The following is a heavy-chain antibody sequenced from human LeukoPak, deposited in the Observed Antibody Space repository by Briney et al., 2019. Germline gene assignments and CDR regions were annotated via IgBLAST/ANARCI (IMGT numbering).Heavy chain of an antibody. CDR1: GYTFTGYY. CDR3: AREYSGSREFDY. CDR2: LNPNSGGT. Sequence: ASVKVSCKASGYTFTGYYMHWVRQAPGQGLEWMGWLNPNSGGTNYAQKFQGRVAMTSDTSISTAYMELSRLRSDDPAVYYCAREYSGSREFDYWGQGTLVTVSS. V-gene: IGHV1-2*02. J-gene: IGHJ4*02. D-gene: IGHD1-26*01.